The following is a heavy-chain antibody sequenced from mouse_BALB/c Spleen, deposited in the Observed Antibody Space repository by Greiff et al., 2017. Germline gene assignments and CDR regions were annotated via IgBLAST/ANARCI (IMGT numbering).Heavy chain of an antibody. J-gene: IGHJ2*01. CDR3: ARWYGYDLDY. CDR2: INPYNGDT. CDR1: GYSFTGYF. Sequence: EVKLMESGPELVKPGASVKISCKASGYSFTGYFMNWVMQSHGKSLEWIGRINPYNGDTFYNQKFKGKATLTVDKSSSTAHMELRSLASEDSAVYYCARWYGYDLDYWGQGTTLTVSS. V-gene: IGHV1-20*02. D-gene: IGHD2-2*01.